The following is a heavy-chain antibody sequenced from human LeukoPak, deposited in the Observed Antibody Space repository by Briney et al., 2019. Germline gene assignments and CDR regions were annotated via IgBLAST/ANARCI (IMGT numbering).Heavy chain of an antibody. CDR2: IYHSGST. CDR1: GYSISSGYY. Sequence: SEALSLTCAVSGYSISSGYYWGWIRQPPGKGLEWIGSIYHSGSTYYNPSLKSRVTISVDTSKNQLSLKLSSVTAADTAVYYCARNNTADDAFDIWGQGTMVTVSS. D-gene: IGHD5-18*01. CDR3: ARNNTADDAFDI. V-gene: IGHV4-38-2*01. J-gene: IGHJ3*02.